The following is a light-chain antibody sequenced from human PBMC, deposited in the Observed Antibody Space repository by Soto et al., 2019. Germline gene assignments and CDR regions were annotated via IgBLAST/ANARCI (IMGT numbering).Light chain of an antibody. CDR2: RVS. CDR1: SSDIGGSNY. V-gene: IGLV2-14*03. J-gene: IGLJ1*01. CDR3: YSSRSSSSTFYV. Sequence: QSALTQPASVSGSPGQSITISCAGTSSDIGGSNYVSWYQQHPGKARKLMIYRVSNRPSGVSNRFSGSKSGNTASLTISGLQAEDEADYFCYSSRSSSSTFYVFGTGTKLTVL.